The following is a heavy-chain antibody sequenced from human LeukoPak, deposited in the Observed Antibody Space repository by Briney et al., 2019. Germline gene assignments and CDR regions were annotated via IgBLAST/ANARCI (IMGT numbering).Heavy chain of an antibody. J-gene: IGHJ4*02. CDR3: AKEGALTFWSGYYTDY. CDR1: GFTFSSYA. D-gene: IGHD3-3*01. V-gene: IGHV3-23*01. CDR2: ISGSGGST. Sequence: GGSLRLSCAASGFTFSSYAMSWVRQAPGKGLEWVSSISGSGGSTYYADSVKGRFTISRDNSKNTLYLQMNSLRSEDTAVYYCAKEGALTFWSGYYTDYWGQGTLVTVSS.